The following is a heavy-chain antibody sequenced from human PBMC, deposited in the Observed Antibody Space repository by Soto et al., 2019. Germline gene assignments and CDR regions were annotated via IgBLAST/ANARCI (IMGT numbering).Heavy chain of an antibody. Sequence: QVQLVQSGAEVKKPGSSVKVSCKASGGTFSSYTISWVRQAPGQGLEWMGRIIPILGIANYAQKFQGRVTXTXXKCTSTAYMELSSVRSEDTAVYYCARLVATKGMDVWGQGTTVTVSS. D-gene: IGHD5-12*01. J-gene: IGHJ6*02. CDR3: ARLVATKGMDV. CDR1: GGTFSSYT. CDR2: IIPILGIA. V-gene: IGHV1-69*02.